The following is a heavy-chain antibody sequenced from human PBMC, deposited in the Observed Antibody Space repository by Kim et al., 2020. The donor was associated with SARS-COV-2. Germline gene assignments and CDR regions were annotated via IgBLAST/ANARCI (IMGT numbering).Heavy chain of an antibody. J-gene: IGHJ4*02. Sequence: DYVKGRFTISRDNSKNTLYLQMNSLRPEDTAVYYCAKGGTMLRGVIDCFDSWGQGTLVTVSS. V-gene: IGHV3-30*02. D-gene: IGHD3-10*01. CDR3: AKGGTMLRGVIDCFDS.